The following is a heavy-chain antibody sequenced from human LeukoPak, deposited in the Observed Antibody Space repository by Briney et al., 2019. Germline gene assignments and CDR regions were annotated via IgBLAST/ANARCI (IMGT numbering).Heavy chain of an antibody. J-gene: IGHJ4*02. CDR3: AKETHPHRMIVVVIEAGFDY. D-gene: IGHD3-22*01. Sequence: PGGSLRLSCATSEFTFSKYGMHWVRQAPGKGLEWVAFIRFDGTNKYYADSVKGRFTISRDNSKNTLYLQMNSLRAGDTAVYYCAKETHPHRMIVVVIEAGFDYWGQGTLVTVSS. V-gene: IGHV3-30*02. CDR2: IRFDGTNK. CDR1: EFTFSKYG.